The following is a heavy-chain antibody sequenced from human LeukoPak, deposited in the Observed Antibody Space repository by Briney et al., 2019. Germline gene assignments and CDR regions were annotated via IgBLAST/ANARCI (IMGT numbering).Heavy chain of an antibody. V-gene: IGHV3-72*01. CDR1: GFNFSDHH. D-gene: IGHD2-2*01. Sequence: PGGSLRLSCVASGFNFSDHHMDWVRQAPGKGLEWVGRSRNKVNSYTTEYAASVKDRFTISRDDSTTSLYLEMNSLKTEDTAVYFCARVWGSSNWYFDLWGRGTLVTVSS. CDR2: SRNKVNSYTT. J-gene: IGHJ2*01. CDR3: ARVWGSSNWYFDL.